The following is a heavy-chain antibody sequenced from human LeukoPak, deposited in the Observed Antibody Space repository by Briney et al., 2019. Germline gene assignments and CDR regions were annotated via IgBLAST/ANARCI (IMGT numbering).Heavy chain of an antibody. CDR1: DYXFTNYG. D-gene: IGHD3-22*01. V-gene: IGHV1-18*01. CDR2: ISAYNGNT. J-gene: IGHJ4*02. Sequence: ASVKVSCKASDYXFTNYGMSWVRQAPGQGLEWMGWISAYNGNTNQAQKLQGRVTMTTDTSTRTAYMELRSLRSDDTAVYYCARDYYDSSGYYYVFAYWGQGTLVTVSS. CDR3: ARDYYDSSGYYYVFAY.